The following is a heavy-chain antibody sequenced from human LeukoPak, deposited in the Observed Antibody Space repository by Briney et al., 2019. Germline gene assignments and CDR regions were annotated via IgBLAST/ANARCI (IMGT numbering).Heavy chain of an antibody. CDR3: ARSDGYSLVGI. Sequence: SETLSLTCTVSGGSISSYYWSWIRQPPGKGLEWIGYIYYSGSTNYNPSLKSRVTISVDTSKNHFSLTLSSVTAADTAVYYCARSDGYSLVGIWGQGTMVTVSS. D-gene: IGHD5-12*01. J-gene: IGHJ3*02. CDR2: IYYSGST. CDR1: GGSISSYY. V-gene: IGHV4-59*12.